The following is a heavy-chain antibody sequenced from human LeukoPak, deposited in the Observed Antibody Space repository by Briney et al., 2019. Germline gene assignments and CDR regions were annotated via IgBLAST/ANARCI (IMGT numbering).Heavy chain of an antibody. V-gene: IGHV4-39*01. CDR1: GGSISSSSYY. J-gene: IGHJ4*02. Sequence: SETLSLTCTVSGGSISSSSYYWGWLRQPPGKGLEWIGSIYYSGSTYYNPSLKSRVTISVDTSKNQFSLKLSSVTAADTAVYYCARLGSIAAPKGDYWGQGTLVTVSS. CDR2: IYYSGST. D-gene: IGHD6-6*01. CDR3: ARLGSIAAPKGDY.